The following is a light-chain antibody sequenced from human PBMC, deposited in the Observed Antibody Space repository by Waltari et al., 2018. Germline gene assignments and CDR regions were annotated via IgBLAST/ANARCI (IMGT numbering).Light chain of an antibody. CDR1: KLGENF. J-gene: IGLJ1*01. V-gene: IGLV3-1*01. Sequence: SYELTQPSSVSVSPGETVSTTCSGDKLGENFVSWYQQRPGQSPVVVIYEDSKRPSGIPGRFSGSNSGNTATLTISGTQAMDEADYYCQTWDSRNAVFGSATKVTVL. CDR2: EDS. CDR3: QTWDSRNAV.